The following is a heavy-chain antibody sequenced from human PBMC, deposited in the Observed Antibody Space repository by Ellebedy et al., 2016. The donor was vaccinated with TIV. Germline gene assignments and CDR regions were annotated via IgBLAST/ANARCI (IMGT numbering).Heavy chain of an antibody. CDR3: ARERDSSSWYFGGYYYYGMDV. D-gene: IGHD6-13*01. Sequence: AASVKVSCKASGYTFTSYGISWVRQAPGQGLEWMGRIITILGIANYAQKFQGRVTITADKSTSTAYMELSSLRSEDTAVYYCARERDSSSWYFGGYYYYGMDVWGQGTTVTVSS. J-gene: IGHJ6*02. CDR2: IITILGIA. V-gene: IGHV1-69*04. CDR1: GYTFTSYG.